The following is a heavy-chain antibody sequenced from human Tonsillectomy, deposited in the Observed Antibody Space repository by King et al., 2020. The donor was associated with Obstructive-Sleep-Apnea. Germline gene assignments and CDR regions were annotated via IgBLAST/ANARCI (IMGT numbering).Heavy chain of an antibody. CDR1: GFTFSSYS. CDR2: ISSSSSYI. CDR3: AREATVTHDDAFDI. Sequence: VQLVESGGGLVKPGGSLRLSCAASGFTFSSYSMNWVRHAPGKGLELVSSISSSSSYIYYADSVKGRFTISRDNAKNSLYLQMNSLRAEDTAVYYCAREATVTHDDAFDILGQGTMVTVSS. J-gene: IGHJ3*02. V-gene: IGHV3-21*01. D-gene: IGHD4-17*01.